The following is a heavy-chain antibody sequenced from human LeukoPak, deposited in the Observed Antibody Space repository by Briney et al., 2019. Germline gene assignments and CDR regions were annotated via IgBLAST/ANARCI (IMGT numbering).Heavy chain of an antibody. CDR3: ARGGNYWPQWWFDP. Sequence: SETLSLTCSVSGGSISRNTHYCGWIRQPPGKGLEWIGSIHYSGSTYYNPSLKSRVTISLDTSKNQFSLELNSVTPADTAVYYCARGGNYWPQWWFDPWGRGTPVSVSS. V-gene: IGHV4-39*07. D-gene: IGHD1-26*01. CDR2: IHYSGST. J-gene: IGHJ5*02. CDR1: GGSISRNTHY.